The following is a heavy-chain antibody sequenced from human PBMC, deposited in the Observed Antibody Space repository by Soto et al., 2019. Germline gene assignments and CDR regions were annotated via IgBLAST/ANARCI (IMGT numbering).Heavy chain of an antibody. CDR1: GFLFRHFA. Sequence: PGGSLRLSCAGSGFLFRHFAMTWVRQAPGKGLEWVSTTRSNGEHTYYADSVKGRFTVSRDNSKNTLFLEMSSLRAEGTAIYYCAKEANSVAVSAARGYGRDVWGKGTTVTVCS. J-gene: IGHJ6*04. D-gene: IGHD2-2*01. CDR3: AKEANSVAVSAARGYGRDV. V-gene: IGHV3-23*01. CDR2: TRSNGEHT.